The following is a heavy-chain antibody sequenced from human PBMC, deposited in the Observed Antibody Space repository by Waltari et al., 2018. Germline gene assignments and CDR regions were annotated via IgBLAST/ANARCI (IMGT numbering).Heavy chain of an antibody. CDR2: IRSKANSYAT. D-gene: IGHD6-6*01. CDR3: TRLYESSSSPLDYYYMDV. V-gene: IGHV3-73*01. J-gene: IGHJ6*03. CDR1: GFTFSGSA. Sequence: EVQLVESGGGLVQPGGSLKLSCAASGFTFSGSAMHWVRQASGKGLEWVGRIRSKANSYATAYAASVKGRFTISRDDSKNTAYLQMNSLKTEDTAVYYCTRLYESSSSPLDYYYMDVWGKGTTVTASS.